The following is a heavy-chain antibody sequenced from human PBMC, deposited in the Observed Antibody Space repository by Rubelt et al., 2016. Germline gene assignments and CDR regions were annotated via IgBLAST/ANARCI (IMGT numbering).Heavy chain of an antibody. D-gene: IGHD6-13*01. CDR3: ATSKFGSNWFAY. J-gene: IGHJ4*02. Sequence: QLQLQESGPGLVKPSETLSLTCTVSGGSISSSSYYWGWIRQPPGKGLEWIGSIYYSGSPYYHPSLTSRVTISVDMSKNQFSLKLSSVTAADTAMYYGATSKFGSNWFAYWGQGTLVTVSS. CDR1: GGSISSSSYY. CDR2: IYYSGSP. V-gene: IGHV4-39*07.